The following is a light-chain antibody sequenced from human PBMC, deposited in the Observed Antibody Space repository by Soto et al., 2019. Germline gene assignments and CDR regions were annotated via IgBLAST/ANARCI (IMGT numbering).Light chain of an antibody. Sequence: QSVLTQSPSASASLGASVKLTCTLSSGHSNYAIAWHQQQPEKGPRYLMNLNSDGSHSKGDGIPDRFSGSSSGAERYLTISILQSEDEADYYCQTWVAGIQVFGGGTKLTVL. CDR1: SGHSNYA. CDR2: LNSDGSH. CDR3: QTWVAGIQV. V-gene: IGLV4-69*01. J-gene: IGLJ3*02.